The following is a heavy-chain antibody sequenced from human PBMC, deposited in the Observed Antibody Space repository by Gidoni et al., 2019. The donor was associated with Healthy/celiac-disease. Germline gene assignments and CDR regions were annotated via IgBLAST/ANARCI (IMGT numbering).Heavy chain of an antibody. D-gene: IGHD1-1*01. CDR3: ARGQRDY. CDR2: ISYDGSNK. Sequence: QVQLVESGGGVVQPGRSLRLSCAASGFTFSSYARHWVRQAPGKGLEWVAVISYDGSNKYYADSVKGRFNISRDNSKNTLYLQMNSLRAEDTAVYYCARGQRDYWGQGTLVTVSS. J-gene: IGHJ4*02. V-gene: IGHV3-30-3*01. CDR1: GFTFSSYA.